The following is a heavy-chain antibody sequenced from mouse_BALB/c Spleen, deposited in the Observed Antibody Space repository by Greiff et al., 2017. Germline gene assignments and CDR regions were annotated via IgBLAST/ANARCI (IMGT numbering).Heavy chain of an antibody. J-gene: IGHJ3*01. CDR2: IYPSDSYT. Sequence: QVQLQQPGAELVRPGASVKLSCKASGYTFTSYWINWVKQRPGQGLEWNGNIYPSDSYTNYNQKFKDKATLTVDKSSSTAYMQLSSPTSEDSAVYYCTRGDPAWFAYWGQGTLVTVSA. CDR3: TRGDPAWFAY. D-gene: IGHD3-3*01. V-gene: IGHV1-69*02. CDR1: GYTFTSYW.